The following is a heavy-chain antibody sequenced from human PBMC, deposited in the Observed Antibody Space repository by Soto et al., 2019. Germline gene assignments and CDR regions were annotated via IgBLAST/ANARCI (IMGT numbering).Heavy chain of an antibody. D-gene: IGHD3-22*01. V-gene: IGHV3-48*02. J-gene: IGHJ4*02. CDR1: GFTFSSYS. CDR3: ARDRRYYYDSSGYGRYFDY. Sequence: GGSLRLSCAASGFTFSSYSMNWVRQAPGKGLEWVSYISSSSSTIYYADSVKGRFTISRDNAKNSLYLQMNSLRDEDTAVYYCARDRRYYYDSSGYGRYFDYCGQGTLVTVSS. CDR2: ISSSSSTI.